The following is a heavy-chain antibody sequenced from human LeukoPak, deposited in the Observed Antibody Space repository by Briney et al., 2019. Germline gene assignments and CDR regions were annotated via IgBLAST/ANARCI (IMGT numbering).Heavy chain of an antibody. Sequence: PPETLSLTCAVYGGSFSGYYWSWIRQPPGKGLEWIGEINHSGSTNYNPSLKSRVTISVDTSKNQFSLKLSSVTAADTAVYYCARGPRGTFDYWGQGTLVTVSS. J-gene: IGHJ4*02. CDR1: GGSFSGYY. CDR3: ARGPRGTFDY. CDR2: INHSGST. V-gene: IGHV4-34*01.